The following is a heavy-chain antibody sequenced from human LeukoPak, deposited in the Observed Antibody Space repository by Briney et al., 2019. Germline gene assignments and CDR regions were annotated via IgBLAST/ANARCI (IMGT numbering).Heavy chain of an antibody. J-gene: IGHJ1*01. Sequence: SETLSLTCTVSGGSISSYYWSWIRQPPGKGLEWIGYIYYSGSTNYNPSLKSRVTISVDTSKNQFSLKLSSVTAADMAVYYCASQEEIYEYFQHWGQGTLVTVSS. CDR2: IYYSGST. V-gene: IGHV4-59*08. CDR1: GGSISSYY. CDR3: ASQEEIYEYFQH.